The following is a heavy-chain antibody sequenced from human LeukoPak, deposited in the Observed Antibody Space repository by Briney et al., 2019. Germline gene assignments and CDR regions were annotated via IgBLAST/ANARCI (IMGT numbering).Heavy chain of an antibody. Sequence: SETLSLTCTVSGGSISSGGYYWSWIRQPPGKGLEWIGSIYYSGSTYYNPSLKSRVTISVDTSKNQFSLKLSSVTAADTAVYYCAGTVRPGYMDVWGKGTTVTVSS. D-gene: IGHD7-27*01. J-gene: IGHJ6*03. CDR2: IYYSGST. CDR1: GGSISSGGYY. V-gene: IGHV4-39*01. CDR3: AGTVRPGYMDV.